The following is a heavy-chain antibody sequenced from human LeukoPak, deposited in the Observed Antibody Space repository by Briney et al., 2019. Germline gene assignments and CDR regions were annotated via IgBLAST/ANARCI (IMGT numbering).Heavy chain of an antibody. D-gene: IGHD1-26*01. CDR2: IYYSGST. CDR1: GGSISSSSYY. Sequence: SETLSLTCTVSGGSISSSSYYWGWIRQPPGKGLEWIGSIYYSGSTYYNPSLKSRVTISVDTSKNQFSLKLSSVTAADTAVYYCARHVSVGATEEWGQGTLVTVSP. CDR3: ARHVSVGATEE. V-gene: IGHV4-39*01. J-gene: IGHJ4*02.